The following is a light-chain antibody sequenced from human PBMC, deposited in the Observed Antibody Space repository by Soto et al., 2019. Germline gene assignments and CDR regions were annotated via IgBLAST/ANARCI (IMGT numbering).Light chain of an antibody. Sequence: DIQSTESPSTLSASVGDRVTITCRSSQTINTWLAWFQQKPGKAPKRLIYKASSLESGVPSRFSGSGSGTEFTLTISSLQPDDFATYYCQQYYSYSRTFGQGTKVDIK. CDR1: QTINTW. V-gene: IGKV1-5*03. CDR2: KAS. J-gene: IGKJ1*01. CDR3: QQYYSYSRT.